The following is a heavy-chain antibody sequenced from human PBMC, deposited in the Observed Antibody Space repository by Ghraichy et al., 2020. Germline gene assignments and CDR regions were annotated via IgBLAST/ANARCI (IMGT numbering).Heavy chain of an antibody. CDR1: GFTFSNYA. V-gene: IGHV3-23*01. CDR2: MTVSGGGT. Sequence: LSLTCAASGFTFSNYAMTWVRQAPGKGLDWVSAMTVSGGGTYYADSVKGRFTISRDNSKNTLYLQLNSLRAEDTAVYYCAKGGVGATRRDFDYWGQGTLVTVSS. J-gene: IGHJ4*02. CDR3: AKGGVGATRRDFDY. D-gene: IGHD1-26*01.